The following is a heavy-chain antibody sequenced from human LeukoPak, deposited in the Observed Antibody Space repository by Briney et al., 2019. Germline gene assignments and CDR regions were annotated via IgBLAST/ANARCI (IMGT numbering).Heavy chain of an antibody. CDR2: IYYSGST. J-gene: IGHJ4*02. D-gene: IGHD2-2*01. V-gene: IGHV4-31*03. Sequence: SETLSLTCTVSGGSISSGGYYWSWIRQHPGKGLEWIGYIYYSGSTYYNPSLKSRVTISVDTSKNQFSLKLSSVTAADTAVYYCARGGGKGVVPAPTKYYFDYWGQGTLVTVSS. CDR3: ARGGGKGVVPAPTKYYFDY. CDR1: GGSISSGGYY.